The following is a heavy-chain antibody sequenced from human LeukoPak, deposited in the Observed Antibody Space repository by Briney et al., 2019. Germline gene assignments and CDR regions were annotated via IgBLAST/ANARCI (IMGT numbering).Heavy chain of an antibody. CDR3: ARVGIAAAGSLFDY. CDR1: GGSISSGGYY. Sequence: PSQTLSLTCTVSGGSISSGGYYWSWIRQPPGKGLEWIGYIYHSGSTYYNPSLKSRVTISVDRSKNQFSLKLSSVTAADTAVYYCARVGIAAAGSLFDYWGQGTLVTVSS. J-gene: IGHJ4*02. CDR2: IYHSGST. V-gene: IGHV4-30-2*01. D-gene: IGHD6-13*01.